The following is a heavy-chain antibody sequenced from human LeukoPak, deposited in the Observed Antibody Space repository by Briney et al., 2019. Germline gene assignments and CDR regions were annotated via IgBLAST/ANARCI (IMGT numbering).Heavy chain of an antibody. J-gene: IGHJ5*02. CDR3: ARDHSGKWDLLSGWWFDP. CDR1: GYTFTSYA. D-gene: IGHD1-26*01. CDR2: INAGNGNT. V-gene: IGHV1-3*01. Sequence: ASVKVSCKASGYTFTSYAMHWVRQAPGQRLEWMGWINAGNGNTKYSQEFQGRVTITRDTSASTAYMELSSLRSEDTAVYYCARDHSGKWDLLSGWWFDPWGQGTLVTVSS.